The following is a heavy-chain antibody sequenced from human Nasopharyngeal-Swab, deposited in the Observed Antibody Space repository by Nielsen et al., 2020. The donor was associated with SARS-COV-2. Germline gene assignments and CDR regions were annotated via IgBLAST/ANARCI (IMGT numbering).Heavy chain of an antibody. CDR3: ARTRIAGQEYYFDY. D-gene: IGHD6-13*01. J-gene: IGHJ4*02. CDR2: ISAYNGNT. CDR1: GYTFTSYG. V-gene: IGHV1-18*01. Sequence: ASVKVPCKASGYTFTSYGISWVRQAPGQGLEWMGWISAYNGNTNYAQKLQGRVTMTTDTSTSTAYMELRSLRSDDTAVYYCARTRIAGQEYYFDYWGQGTLVTVSS.